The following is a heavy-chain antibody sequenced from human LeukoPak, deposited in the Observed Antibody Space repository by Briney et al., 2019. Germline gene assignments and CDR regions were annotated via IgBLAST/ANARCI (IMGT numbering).Heavy chain of an antibody. D-gene: IGHD3-16*01. V-gene: IGHV4-4*02. J-gene: IGHJ5*02. CDR2: VSHSGST. Sequence: SETLSLTCDVSGAPICATNWWTWVGLPPGKGLEWIGEVSHSGSTYYNPSLKSRVTISVDTSKNQFSLKLSSVTAADTAVYYCARGGGSHRPNWFDPWGQGTLVTVSS. CDR1: GAPICATNW. CDR3: ARGGGSHRPNWFDP.